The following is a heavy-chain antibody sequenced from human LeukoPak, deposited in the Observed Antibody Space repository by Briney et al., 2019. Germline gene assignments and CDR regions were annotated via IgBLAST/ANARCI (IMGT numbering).Heavy chain of an antibody. D-gene: IGHD3-10*01. CDR1: GGSISSYY. J-gene: IGHJ6*03. CDR2: IYYSGST. V-gene: IGHV4-59*12. CDR3: ARGRYYYGSGSYYNNYYYYMDV. Sequence: PSETLSLTCTASGGSISSYYWSWIRQPPGKGLEWIGYIYYSGSTNYNPSLKSRVTISVDTSKNQFSLKLSSVTAADTAVYYCARGRYYYGSGSYYNNYYYYMDVWGKGTTVTVSS.